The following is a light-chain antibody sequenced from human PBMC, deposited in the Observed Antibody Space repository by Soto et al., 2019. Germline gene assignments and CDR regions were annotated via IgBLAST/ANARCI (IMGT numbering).Light chain of an antibody. V-gene: IGKV3-15*01. J-gene: IGKJ4*01. CDR3: QQYNNCPLT. CDR2: GAS. CDR1: QRVSSN. Sequence: EIVMTQSPATLSVSPGERATLSCRASQRVSSNLAWYQQKAGQAPRLLMYGASTRATGIPARFSGSGSGTEFTLTISSLQSEDFEVYYCQQYNNCPLTFGGGTKVEIK.